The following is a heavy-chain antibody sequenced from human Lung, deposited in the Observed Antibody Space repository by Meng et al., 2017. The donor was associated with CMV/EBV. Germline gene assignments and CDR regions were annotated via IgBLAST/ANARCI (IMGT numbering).Heavy chain of an antibody. CDR1: EYTFITDD. CDR2: MNPNSGNT. D-gene: IGHD3-16*01. J-gene: IGHJ6*02. V-gene: IGHV1-8*01. CDR3: ARSLVHSAMDV. Sequence: ASVKVSCKASEYTFITDDINWVRQAAGQGPEWMGWMNPNSGNTGYAQKFQGRVTMTRNVSTCTAYMELTSLRSEDTAVYYCARSLVHSAMDVWGQGTAVTVSS.